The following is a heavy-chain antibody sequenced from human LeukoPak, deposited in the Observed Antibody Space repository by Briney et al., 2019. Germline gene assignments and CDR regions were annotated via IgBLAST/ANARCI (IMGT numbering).Heavy chain of an antibody. CDR1: GFTFSSYA. Sequence: GGSLRLSCAASGFTFSSYAMNWVRQAPGKGLEWVSTISNSGDRTYYAESVKGRFTISRDNSKNTLYLQMNSLRTEDTAVYYCAKDFVPRGGSYFPGFDYWGQGTLVIVSS. D-gene: IGHD1-26*01. CDR2: ISNSGDRT. CDR3: AKDFVPRGGSYFPGFDY. J-gene: IGHJ4*02. V-gene: IGHV3-23*01.